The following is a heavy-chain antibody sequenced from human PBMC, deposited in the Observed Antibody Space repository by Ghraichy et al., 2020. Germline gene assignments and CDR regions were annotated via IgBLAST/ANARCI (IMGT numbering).Heavy chain of an antibody. D-gene: IGHD2-21*01. CDR3: ASLLYYYGMDV. Sequence: SETLSLTCAVYGGSFSGYYWSWIRQPPGKGLEWIGEINHSGSTNYNPSLKSRVTISVDTSKNQFSLKLSSVTAADTAVYYCASLLYYYGMDVWGQGTTVTVSS. V-gene: IGHV4-34*01. J-gene: IGHJ6*02. CDR2: INHSGST. CDR1: GGSFSGYY.